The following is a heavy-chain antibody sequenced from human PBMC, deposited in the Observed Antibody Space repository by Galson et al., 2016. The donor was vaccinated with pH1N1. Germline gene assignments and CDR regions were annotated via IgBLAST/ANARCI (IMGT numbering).Heavy chain of an antibody. V-gene: IGHV3-64*02. CDR1: GFTFSRHT. CDR2: IGTTGINI. Sequence: SLRLSCAASGFTFSRHTMHWVRQAPGKGLQYVSVIGTTGINIFYEDSVRDRFTVSRDNVRYTLHLQMDSLRTEDTAIYYCARDNGYYTDFDYWGQGTLVTVS. CDR3: ARDNGYYTDFDY. D-gene: IGHD5-18*01. J-gene: IGHJ4*02.